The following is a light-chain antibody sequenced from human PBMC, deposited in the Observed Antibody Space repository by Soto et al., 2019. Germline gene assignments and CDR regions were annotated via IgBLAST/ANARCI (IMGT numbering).Light chain of an antibody. CDR1: QSLLHSNGYNY. V-gene: IGKV2-28*01. J-gene: IGKJ5*01. CDR2: LGS. Sequence: DIVMTQSPLSLPVTPGEPASISCRSSQSLLHSNGYNYLDWYLQKPGQSPQLLIYLGSNRASGVHDRFSGSGSGTDFTLKISRVEAEDVGDYYCMQALHDSTFGQGTRLEIK. CDR3: MQALHDST.